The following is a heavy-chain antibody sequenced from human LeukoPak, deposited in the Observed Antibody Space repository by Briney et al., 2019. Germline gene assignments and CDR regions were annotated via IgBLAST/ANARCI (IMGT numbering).Heavy chain of an antibody. CDR3: TTDYLPVLWLGAPPIDY. D-gene: IGHD3-10*01. V-gene: IGHV3-15*01. CDR2: IKSKTDGGTT. J-gene: IGHJ4*02. Sequence: GGSLRLSCAASGFTFSNAWMSWVRQAPGRGLEWVGRIKSKTDGGTTDYAAPVKGRFTISRDDSKNTLYLQMNSLKTEDTAVYYCTTDYLPVLWLGAPPIDYWGQGTLVTVSS. CDR1: GFTFSNAW.